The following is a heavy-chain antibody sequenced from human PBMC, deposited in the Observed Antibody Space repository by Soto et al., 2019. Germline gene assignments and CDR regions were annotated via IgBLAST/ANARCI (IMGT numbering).Heavy chain of an antibody. CDR3: ASGRGDYESYYYHYMDV. CDR2: ISYDGSNK. CDR1: GFTFSSYG. Sequence: GGSLRLSCAASGFTFSSYGMHWVRQAPGKGLEWVAVISYDGSNKYYADSVKGRFTISRDNSKNTLYLQMNSLRAEDTAVYYCASGRGDYESYYYHYMDVWGKGTTVTVSS. J-gene: IGHJ6*03. D-gene: IGHD4-17*01. V-gene: IGHV3-30*03.